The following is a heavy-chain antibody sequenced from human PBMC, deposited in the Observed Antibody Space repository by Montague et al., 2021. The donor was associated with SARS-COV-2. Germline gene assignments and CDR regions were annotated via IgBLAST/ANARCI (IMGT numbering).Heavy chain of an antibody. CDR2: VYTTGST. Sequence: TLSLTRTLSGGSISSDSYNWSWIRQPAGKGLEWIGCVYTTGSTNYXPSLKSRVTISGDTSRNQFSLRLTSVTAADTAMYYCARAVIYGGYAFAYFDFWGQGVLVTVSS. J-gene: IGHJ4*01. CDR1: GGSISSDSYN. V-gene: IGHV4-61*02. CDR3: ARAVIYGGYAFAYFDF. D-gene: IGHD5-12*01.